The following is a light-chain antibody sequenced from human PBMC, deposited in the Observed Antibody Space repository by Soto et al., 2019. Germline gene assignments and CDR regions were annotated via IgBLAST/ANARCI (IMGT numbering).Light chain of an antibody. CDR3: QQYESYPMT. CDR1: QSISSW. J-gene: IGKJ4*01. V-gene: IGKV1-5*03. CDR2: KAS. Sequence: DSQMTQYPSTLSASVGDRVIITCRASQSISSWLAWYQQKPGKAPKLLISKASTLQSGVPPRFSGSGSGTDFTLTISSLQPDDFATYYCQQYESYPMTFGGGTKVEIK.